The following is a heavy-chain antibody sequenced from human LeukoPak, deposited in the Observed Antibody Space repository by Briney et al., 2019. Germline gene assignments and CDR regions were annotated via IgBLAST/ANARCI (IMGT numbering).Heavy chain of an antibody. Sequence: SETLSLTCTVSGGSISSYYWSWIRQPPGKGLEWIGYIYYSGSTNYNPSLKSRVTISVDTSKNQFSLKLSSVTAADTAVYYCARVKHDILTGYYEGFDYWGQGTLVTVSS. CDR3: ARVKHDILTGYYEGFDY. J-gene: IGHJ4*02. D-gene: IGHD3-9*01. V-gene: IGHV4-59*01. CDR1: GGSISSYY. CDR2: IYYSGST.